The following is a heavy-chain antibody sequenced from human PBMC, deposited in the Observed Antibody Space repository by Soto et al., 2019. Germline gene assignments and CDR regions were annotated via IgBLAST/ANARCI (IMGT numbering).Heavy chain of an antibody. D-gene: IGHD6-19*01. Sequence: SETLSLTCTVSSGSISSGGYYWSWIRQHPGKDLEWVGYIYNSGKTYYNPSLKSRVTISADTSKNQFSLNLSSVTAADTAVYYCARASAGGGWYYFDYWGQGTLVTVSS. CDR1: SGSISSGGYY. CDR2: IYNSGKT. J-gene: IGHJ4*02. V-gene: IGHV4-31*03. CDR3: ARASAGGGWYYFDY.